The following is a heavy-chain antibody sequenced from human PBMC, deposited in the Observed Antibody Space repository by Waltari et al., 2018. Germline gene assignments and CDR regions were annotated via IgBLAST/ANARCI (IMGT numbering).Heavy chain of an antibody. Sequence: YIHGVGQAPGQGLGWMGWMNPNSGGTNDAKKFQGRVSMTRDTSTSTAYMELTRMTSDDTAIYYCAREGGFDFWGQGSLVTVSS. CDR1: Y. CDR3: AREGGFDF. CDR2: MNPNSGGT. J-gene: IGHJ4*02. V-gene: IGHV1-2*02. D-gene: IGHD2-15*01.